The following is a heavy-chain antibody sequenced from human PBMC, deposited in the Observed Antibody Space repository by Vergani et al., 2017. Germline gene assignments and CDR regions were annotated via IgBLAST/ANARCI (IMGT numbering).Heavy chain of an antibody. CDR3: ARITPRYSGYDYRCWFDP. D-gene: IGHD5-12*01. CDR2: ISAYNGNT. CDR1: GYTFTSYG. J-gene: IGHJ5*02. Sequence: QVQLVQSGAEVKKPGASVKVSCKASGYTFTSYGISWVRQAPGQGLEWMGWISAYNGNTNYALKLQGRVTMTTDTSTSTAYMELRSLRSDDTAVYYCARITPRYSGYDYRCWFDPWGQGTLVTVSS. V-gene: IGHV1-18*01.